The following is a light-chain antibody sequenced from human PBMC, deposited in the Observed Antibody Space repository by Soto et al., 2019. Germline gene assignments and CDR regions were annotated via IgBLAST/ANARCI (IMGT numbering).Light chain of an antibody. V-gene: IGLV2-11*01. J-gene: IGLJ1*01. CDR1: SSDVGGYNY. Sequence: QSALTQPRSVSGSPGQSVTISCTGTSSDVGGYNYVSWYQQHPGKAPKLMIYDVSQRPSGVPDRFSGSKSGNTASLTISVLQSEDEADYYCCSYAGSYTYVFGTGTKLTVL. CDR2: DVS. CDR3: CSYAGSYTYV.